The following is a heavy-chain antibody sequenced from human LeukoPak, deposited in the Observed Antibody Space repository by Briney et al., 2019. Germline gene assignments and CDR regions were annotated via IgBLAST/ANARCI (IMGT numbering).Heavy chain of an antibody. J-gene: IGHJ4*02. CDR3: VRDNYGVDY. V-gene: IGHV3-74*01. CDR1: GFTFSTYW. CDR2: INGDGSST. D-gene: IGHD4-17*01. Sequence: GGSLRLSCATSGFTFSTYWMQWVRQAPGKGLVWVSHINGDGSSTTYADSVKGRFTISRDNAKNTLYLQMNSLRAEDTAVYYCVRDNYGVDYWGQGTLVTVSS.